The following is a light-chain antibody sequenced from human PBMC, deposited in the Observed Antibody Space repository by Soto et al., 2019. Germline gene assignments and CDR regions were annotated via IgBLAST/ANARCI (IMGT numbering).Light chain of an antibody. Sequence: QSVLTQPASVSGSPGQSITISCTGTSSDVGGYNFVSWYQQHPGKAPKLMIHEVSNRPSGVSNRFSASKSGNTASLTISGLQAEDEADYYCSSFTSKSTLVFGTGTKVTVL. CDR3: SSFTSKSTLV. CDR1: SSDVGGYNF. V-gene: IGLV2-14*01. CDR2: EVS. J-gene: IGLJ1*01.